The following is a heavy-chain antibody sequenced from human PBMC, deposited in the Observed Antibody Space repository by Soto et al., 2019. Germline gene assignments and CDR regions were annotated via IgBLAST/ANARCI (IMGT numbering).Heavy chain of an antibody. V-gene: IGHV1-8*02. J-gene: IGHJ4*02. CDR1: GYTFTSYA. CDR2: INPNSGNT. Sequence: ASVKVSCKASGYTFTSYAMHWVRQAPGQRLEWMGWINPNSGNTGYAQKFQGRVTMTRNTSISTAYMELSSLRSEDTAVYYCARGKNYDFWSGYYYFDYWGQGTLVTVSS. D-gene: IGHD3-3*01. CDR3: ARGKNYDFWSGYYYFDY.